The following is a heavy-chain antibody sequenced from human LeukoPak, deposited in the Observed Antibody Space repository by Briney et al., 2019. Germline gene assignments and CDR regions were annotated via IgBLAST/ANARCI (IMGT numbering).Heavy chain of an antibody. CDR1: GFTVSSNY. CDR3: ARDGIMGRFDY. CDR2: IYSGGST. J-gene: IGHJ4*02. D-gene: IGHD3-16*01. Sequence: GGSLRLSCAASGFTVSSNYMSWVRQAPGKGLEWASVIYSGGSTNYADSVKGRFTISRDNSKNTLYLQMNSLRAEDTAVYYCARDGIMGRFDYWGQGTLVTVSS. V-gene: IGHV3-66*01.